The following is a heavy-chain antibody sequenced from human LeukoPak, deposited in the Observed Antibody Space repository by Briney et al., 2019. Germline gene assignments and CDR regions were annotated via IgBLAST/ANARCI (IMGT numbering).Heavy chain of an antibody. CDR2: INPNNGGT. J-gene: IGHJ4*02. Sequence: ASVKVSCKASGYTFTGCYIHWVRQAPGQGLEWMGRINPNNGGTNYAQKFQGRVTMTRDTSICTAYMELSRLRSDDTAVYYCARDLSGWYGDFDYWGQGTLVTVSS. V-gene: IGHV1-2*06. CDR3: ARDLSGWYGDFDY. D-gene: IGHD6-19*01. CDR1: GYTFTGCY.